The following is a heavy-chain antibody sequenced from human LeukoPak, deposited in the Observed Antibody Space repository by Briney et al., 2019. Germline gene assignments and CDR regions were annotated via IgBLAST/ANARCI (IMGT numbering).Heavy chain of an antibody. Sequence: SETLSLTCTVSGGSINTSGYYWGWIRQPPGKGLEWIGHIYYTGSTSYNPSLKSRVTILSDTSKNQFSLKLASVTAADTAVYYCARKRPYDFPKHWGQGTLVTVSS. CDR1: GGSINTSGYY. V-gene: IGHV4-39*07. CDR3: ARKRPYDFPKH. D-gene: IGHD3-3*01. J-gene: IGHJ4*02. CDR2: IYYTGST.